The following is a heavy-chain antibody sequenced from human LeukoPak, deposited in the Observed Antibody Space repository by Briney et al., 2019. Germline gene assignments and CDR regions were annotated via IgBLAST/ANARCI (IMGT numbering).Heavy chain of an antibody. Sequence: PSDNLPLTCAVSDYSISSGYYWGWIRQPPGKGLEWIGSIYHSGSTYYNPSLKSRVTISVDTSKNQFSLKLSSVTAADTAVYYCARVGITIFGVVIHYFDYWGQGTLVTVSS. V-gene: IGHV4-38-2*01. CDR1: DYSISSGYY. CDR2: IYHSGST. CDR3: ARVGITIFGVVIHYFDY. J-gene: IGHJ4*02. D-gene: IGHD3-3*01.